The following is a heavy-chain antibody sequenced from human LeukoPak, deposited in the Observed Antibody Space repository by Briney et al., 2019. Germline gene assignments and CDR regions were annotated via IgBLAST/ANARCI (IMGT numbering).Heavy chain of an antibody. CDR1: GFTFSSNV. Sequence: PGESLRLSCAASGFTFSSNVMIWVRQAPGQGLEWVSSIPASGGSTYYADSVKGRFSISRDNSKNSLYLQMNSLRAEDTAVYYCAKESSGGWYFDYWGQGTLVTVSS. J-gene: IGHJ4*02. CDR2: IPASGGST. V-gene: IGHV3-23*01. D-gene: IGHD6-19*01. CDR3: AKESSGGWYFDY.